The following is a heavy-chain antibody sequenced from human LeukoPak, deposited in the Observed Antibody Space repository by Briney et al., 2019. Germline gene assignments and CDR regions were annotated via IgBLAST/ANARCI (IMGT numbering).Heavy chain of an antibody. CDR1: GFTFSSYG. V-gene: IGHV3-33*01. J-gene: IGHJ4*02. CDR3: ARVAVCSGGSCYPTFDY. Sequence: GGSLRLSCAASGFTFSSYGMHWVRQAPGKGLEWVAVIWYDGSNKYYADSVKGRFTISRDNSKNTLYLQMNSLRAEGTAVYYCARVAVCSGGSCYPTFDYWGQGTLVTVSS. D-gene: IGHD2-15*01. CDR2: IWYDGSNK.